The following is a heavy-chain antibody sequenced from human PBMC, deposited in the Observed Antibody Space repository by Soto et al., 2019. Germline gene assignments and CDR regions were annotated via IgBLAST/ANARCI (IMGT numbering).Heavy chain of an antibody. CDR3: ERERCSGGSCFAFDI. CDR2: IYSGGST. J-gene: IGHJ3*02. D-gene: IGHD2-15*01. Sequence: GGSLSLSCAASGFSVMSKYMSGARQAPGKGVEWVSVIYSGGSTYYTDSVQGRFTISRDNSKNTLYLQMNSLRAEETAVYYCERERCSGGSCFAFDIWGQGTMVTVSS. V-gene: IGHV3-66*01. CDR1: GFSVMSKY.